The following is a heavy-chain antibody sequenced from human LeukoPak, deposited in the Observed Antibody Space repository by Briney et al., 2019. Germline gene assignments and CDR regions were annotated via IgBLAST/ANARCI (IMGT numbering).Heavy chain of an antibody. D-gene: IGHD4-17*01. V-gene: IGHV1-2*02. Sequence: ASVKVSCKASGYTFTGYYMHWVRQAPGQGLEWMGWINPNSGGTNYAQKFQGRVTMTRDTSISTAYMELSRLRSDDTAVYYCARERAVTPNWFDPWGQGTLVTVSS. J-gene: IGHJ5*02. CDR3: ARERAVTPNWFDP. CDR1: GYTFTGYY. CDR2: INPNSGGT.